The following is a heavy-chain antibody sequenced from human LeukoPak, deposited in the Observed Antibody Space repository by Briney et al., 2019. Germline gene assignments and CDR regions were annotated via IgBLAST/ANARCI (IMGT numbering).Heavy chain of an antibody. CDR1: GYTFNNYD. D-gene: IGHD4-17*01. J-gene: IGHJ4*02. V-gene: IGHV1-8*01. CDR2: MNPNSGNA. CDR3: ARGAWSPVTTPDY. Sequence: ASVKVSCKASGYTFNNYDINWVRQATGQGLEWMGWMNPNSGNAGYAQKFQGRVSLTRNTSISTAYMELSSLRSEDTAVYYCARGAWSPVTTPDYWGQGTLVTVSS.